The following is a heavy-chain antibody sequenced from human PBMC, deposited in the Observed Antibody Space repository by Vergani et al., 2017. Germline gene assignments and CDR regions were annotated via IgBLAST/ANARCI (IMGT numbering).Heavy chain of an antibody. CDR2: IIPIFGTA. CDR3: AREIVRGITMIVVVTDWFDP. Sequence: QVQLVQSGAEVKKPGSSVKVSCKASGGTFSSYAISWVRQAPGQGLEWMGRIIPIFGTANYAQKFQGRVTITADKSTSTAYMELSSLRSEDTAVYYCAREIVRGITMIVVVTDWFDPWGQGTLVTVSS. D-gene: IGHD3-22*01. V-gene: IGHV1-69*13. J-gene: IGHJ5*02. CDR1: GGTFSSYA.